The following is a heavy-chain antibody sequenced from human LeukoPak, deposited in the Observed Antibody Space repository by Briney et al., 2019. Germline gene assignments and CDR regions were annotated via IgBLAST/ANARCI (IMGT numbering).Heavy chain of an antibody. V-gene: IGHV4-34*01. CDR1: GGSFSGFY. CDR3: ARYSSGTYAFDI. J-gene: IGHJ3*02. D-gene: IGHD3-10*01. CDR2: IHHSGST. Sequence: SETLSLTCAVYGGSFSGFYWSWIRQPPGKGLEWIGEIHHSGSTNYNPSLRSRVTISVDTSKNQFSLKLSSVTAADTALYYCARYSSGTYAFDIWGQGTMVTVSS.